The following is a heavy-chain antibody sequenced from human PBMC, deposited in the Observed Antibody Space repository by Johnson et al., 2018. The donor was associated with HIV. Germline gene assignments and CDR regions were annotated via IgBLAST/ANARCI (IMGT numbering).Heavy chain of an antibody. D-gene: IGHD6-6*01. CDR2: IKSKTDGGTT. Sequence: VQLVESGGGLVKPGGSLRLSCAASGFTFSNAWMSWVRQAPGKGLEWVGRIKSKTDGGTTDYAAPVKGRFTISRDDSKKTLYLQMNSLRAEDTAVYYCGWQLAGWNDAFDIWGQGTMVTVSS. CDR1: GFTFSNAW. CDR3: GWQLAGWNDAFDI. V-gene: IGHV3-15*01. J-gene: IGHJ3*02.